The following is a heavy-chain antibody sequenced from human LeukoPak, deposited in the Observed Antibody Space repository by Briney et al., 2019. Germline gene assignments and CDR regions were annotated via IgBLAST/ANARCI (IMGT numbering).Heavy chain of an antibody. V-gene: IGHV1-69*05. D-gene: IGHD3-22*01. CDR1: GGTFSSYA. Sequence: ASVKVSCKASGGTFSSYAISWVRQAPGQGLEWMGGIIPIFGTANYAQKFQGRVTITTDESTSTAYMELSSLKSEDTAVYYCARSRDYYDSSGLGYWGQGTLVTVSS. J-gene: IGHJ4*02. CDR3: ARSRDYYDSSGLGY. CDR2: IIPIFGTA.